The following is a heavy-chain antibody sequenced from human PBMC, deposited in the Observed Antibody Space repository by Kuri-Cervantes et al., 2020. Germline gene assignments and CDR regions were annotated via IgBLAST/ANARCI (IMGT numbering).Heavy chain of an antibody. CDR3: ARDLGSSGFDY. CDR2: ISSTSSYI. J-gene: IGHJ4*02. V-gene: IGHV3-21*01. Sequence: GESLKISCAASGFTLSTYSMSWVRQAPGKGLEWVSSISSTSSYINYADSVKGRFSISRDSAKNSLYLQMNSLRAEDTAVYYCARDLGSSGFDYWGQGTLVTVSS. D-gene: IGHD6-19*01. CDR1: GFTLSTYS.